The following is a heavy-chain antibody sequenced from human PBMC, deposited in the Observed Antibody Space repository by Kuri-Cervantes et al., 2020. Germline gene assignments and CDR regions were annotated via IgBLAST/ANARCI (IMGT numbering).Heavy chain of an antibody. D-gene: IGHD5-12*01. Sequence: SETLSLTCTVSGGSVSSGSYYWSWIRQPPGKGLEWIGYIYYSGSTNYNPSLKSRVTISVDTSKNQFSLKLSSVTAADTAVYYCARGRDYSGGYFDYWGQGTLVTVSS. CDR1: GGSVSSGSYY. V-gene: IGHV4-61*01. J-gene: IGHJ4*02. CDR3: ARGRDYSGGYFDY. CDR2: IYYSGST.